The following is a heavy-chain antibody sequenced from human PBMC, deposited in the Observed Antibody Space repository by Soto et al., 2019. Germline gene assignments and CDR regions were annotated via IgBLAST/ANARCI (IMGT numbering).Heavy chain of an antibody. D-gene: IGHD3-22*01. J-gene: IGHJ4*02. CDR3: ARYSSGYFPIDY. CDR2: ISGYSGNT. CDR1: GYTFTSYG. Sequence: QVPLVQSGAEVKKPGASVKVSCKASGYTFTSYGITWVRQAPGQGLEWMGWISGYSGNTNYTQKFQGSVTMTRDTSTNTAYMELRSLRSDDTAVYYCARYSSGYFPIDYWGQGTLVTVSS. V-gene: IGHV1-18*04.